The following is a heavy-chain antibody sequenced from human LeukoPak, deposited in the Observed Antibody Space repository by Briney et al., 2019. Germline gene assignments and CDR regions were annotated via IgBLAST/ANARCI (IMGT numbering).Heavy chain of an antibody. J-gene: IGHJ5*02. V-gene: IGHV5-51*01. CDR3: ACRDLTSTWSFP. D-gene: IGHD6-13*01. CDR2: IYPGDLRV. Sequence: GESLKISCQGFGYSFTSYWIGWVRQMPGKGMEWMGVIYPGDLRVRYNPSFQGQVTISVDKSINTAYLQWVSLRASDSAMYYCACRDLTSTWSFPWGQGTQDTVSS. CDR1: GYSFTSYW.